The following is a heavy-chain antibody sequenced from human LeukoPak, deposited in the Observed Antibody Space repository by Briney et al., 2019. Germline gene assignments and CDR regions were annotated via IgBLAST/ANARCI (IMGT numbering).Heavy chain of an antibody. CDR3: ASHYGSGSYYRDY. D-gene: IGHD3-10*01. Sequence: PSETLSLTCTVSGGSINSGDYYWSWIRQPPGKGLEWIGYIYYSGSTYYNPSLKSLVTISVDTSKNQFSLKLSSVTAADTAVYYCASHYGSGSYYRDYWGQGTLVTVSS. J-gene: IGHJ4*02. CDR2: IYYSGST. CDR1: GGSINSGDYY. V-gene: IGHV4-30-4*01.